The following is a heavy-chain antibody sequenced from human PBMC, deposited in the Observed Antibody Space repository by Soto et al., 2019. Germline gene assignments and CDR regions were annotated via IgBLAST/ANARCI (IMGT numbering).Heavy chain of an antibody. CDR2: IYSGGRT. CDR3: ARDYAGSSGHFDS. D-gene: IGHD6-19*01. V-gene: IGHV4-4*08. Sequence: QVQLQEAGPGLVKPSETVSLTCTVSGASIRGSDWSWIRQPPGQGLQWLASIYSGGRTDYNHSLESRVTISVDTSKNQFSLNLRSVNEADTAVYYCARDYAGSSGHFDSWGQGTLVTVSS. J-gene: IGHJ4*02. CDR1: GASIRGSD.